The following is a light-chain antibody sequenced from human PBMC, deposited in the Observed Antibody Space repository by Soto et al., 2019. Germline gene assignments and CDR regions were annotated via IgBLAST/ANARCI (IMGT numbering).Light chain of an antibody. J-gene: IGKJ1*01. V-gene: IGKV3-20*01. CDR3: QQYGASPTWT. Sequence: VLTQSPATLSLSAGYRATLSCGASQSVSSSYLAWYQQKPGQAPRLLIYGASTRATGIPDRFSGSGSGTDFTLTISRLEPVDSAVYYCQQYGASPTWTVGQGTKVDTK. CDR1: QSVSSSY. CDR2: GAS.